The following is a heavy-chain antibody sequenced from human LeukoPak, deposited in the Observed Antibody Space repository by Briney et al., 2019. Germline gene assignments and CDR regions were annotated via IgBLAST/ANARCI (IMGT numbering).Heavy chain of an antibody. CDR3: ARYYYDSSGYSY. CDR2: ISSSSSYI. CDR1: GFTFSSYS. J-gene: IGHJ4*02. V-gene: IGHV3-21*01. Sequence: GSLRLSWAASGFTFSSYSINWVRQAPGKGLEGVSSISSSSSYIYYADSVKGRFTISRDNAKNSLYLQMNSLRAEDTAVYYCARYYYDSSGYSYWGQGTLVTVSS. D-gene: IGHD3-22*01.